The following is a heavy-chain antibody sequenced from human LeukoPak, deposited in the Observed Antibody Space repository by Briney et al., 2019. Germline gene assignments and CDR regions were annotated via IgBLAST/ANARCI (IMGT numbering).Heavy chain of an antibody. V-gene: IGHV1-46*01. CDR1: GYTFTSYH. D-gene: IGHD4-17*01. Sequence: ASVKVSCKASGYTFTSYHMHWVRQAPGQGPEWMGLINLSGGSTTYAQKFQGRVTMTRDTSTSTVYMELSSPRSEDTAVYYCARPATVTTSSIDYWGQGTLVTVSS. J-gene: IGHJ4*02. CDR2: INLSGGST. CDR3: ARPATVTTSSIDY.